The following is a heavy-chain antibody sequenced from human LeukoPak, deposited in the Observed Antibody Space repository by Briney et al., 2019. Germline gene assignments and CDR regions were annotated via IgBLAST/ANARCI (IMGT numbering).Heavy chain of an antibody. V-gene: IGHV3-23*01. CDR3: ARGPYCSGGSCYSLGEFGP. CDR2: ISGSGGST. Sequence: PGGTLRLSCAASGFTFSSYGMSWVRQAPGKGLEWVSAISGSGGSTYYADSVKGRFTISRDNSKNTFYLQMNSLRAEDTAVYYCARGPYCSGGSCYSLGEFGPWGQGTLVTVSS. J-gene: IGHJ5*02. D-gene: IGHD2-15*01. CDR1: GFTFSSYG.